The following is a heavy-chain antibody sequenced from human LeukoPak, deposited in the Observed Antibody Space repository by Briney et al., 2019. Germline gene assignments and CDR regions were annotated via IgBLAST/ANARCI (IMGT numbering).Heavy chain of an antibody. J-gene: IGHJ6*02. V-gene: IGHV3-30-3*01. CDR2: ISYDGSNK. D-gene: IGHD1-1*01. CDR1: GFTFSSYA. Sequence: GGSLRLSCAASGFTFSSYAMHRVRQAPGKGLEWVAVISYDGSNKYYADSVKGRFTISRDNSKNTLYLQMNSLRAEDTAVYYCARAGWKDYYYYGMDVWGQGTTVTVSS. CDR3: ARAGWKDYYYYGMDV.